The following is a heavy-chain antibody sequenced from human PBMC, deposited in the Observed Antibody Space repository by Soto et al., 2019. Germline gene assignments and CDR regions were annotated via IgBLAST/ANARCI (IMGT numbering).Heavy chain of an antibody. D-gene: IGHD3-10*01. J-gene: IGHJ4*02. Sequence: QVQLVQSGAEVKKPGASVKVSCKASGYTFTNYGISWVRQAPGQGLEWLGWISAYKGDTNYAQNLRGRVTMTPDTSTNTAYMELRRLRDDASAVYYGPRDLDGAGSYYTDYWGPGSLVTVSS. CDR3: PRDLDGAGSYYTDY. CDR2: ISAYKGDT. V-gene: IGHV1-18*01. CDR1: GYTFTNYG.